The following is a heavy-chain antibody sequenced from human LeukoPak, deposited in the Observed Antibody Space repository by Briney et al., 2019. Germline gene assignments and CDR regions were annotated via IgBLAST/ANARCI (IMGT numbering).Heavy chain of an antibody. CDR1: GFTFSSHA. D-gene: IGHD2-15*01. CDR2: ISGSGANT. CDR3: AKGRALEVVAAFNY. V-gene: IGHV3-23*01. Sequence: GRSLRLSCAASGFTFSSHAIHWVRQAPGKGLEWVSAISGSGANTYYADSVKGRFTISRDNSKSTLYLQMNSLRADDTAVYYCAKGRALEVVAAFNYWGQGTVVTVSS. J-gene: IGHJ4*02.